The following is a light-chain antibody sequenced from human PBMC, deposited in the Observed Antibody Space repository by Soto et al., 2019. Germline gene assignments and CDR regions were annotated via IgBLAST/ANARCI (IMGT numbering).Light chain of an antibody. Sequence: QSALTQPRSVSGSPGQSVTISCTGTSNDVGGHNFVSWYQQHPGKVPKLFIYDVSRRPSGVPDRFSGSKSGNTASLTISGLQAEDEADYYCSSYAGSYTLVFGGGTQLTVL. V-gene: IGLV2-11*01. CDR3: SSYAGSYTLV. CDR2: DVS. J-gene: IGLJ2*01. CDR1: SNDVGGHNF.